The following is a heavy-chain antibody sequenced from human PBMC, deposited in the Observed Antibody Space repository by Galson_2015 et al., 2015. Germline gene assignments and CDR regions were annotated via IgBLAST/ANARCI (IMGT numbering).Heavy chain of an antibody. CDR2: ISYDGSNK. CDR1: GFTFSSYA. D-gene: IGHD2/OR15-2a*01. Sequence: SLRLSCAASGFTFSSYAMHWVRQAPGKGLEWVAVISYDGSNKYYADSVKGRFTISRDNSKNTLYLQMSSLRAEDTAVYYCARDQGRGEYSRSYAFDIWGQGTMVTVSS. CDR3: ARDQGRGEYSRSYAFDI. V-gene: IGHV3-30-3*01. J-gene: IGHJ3*02.